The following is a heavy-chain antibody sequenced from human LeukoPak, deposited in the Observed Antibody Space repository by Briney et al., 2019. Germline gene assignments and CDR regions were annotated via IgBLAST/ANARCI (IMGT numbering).Heavy chain of an antibody. J-gene: IGHJ2*01. D-gene: IGHD3-10*01. CDR3: ARLTMFRGVIYGTDWHSDL. CDR2: IFYSGST. Sequence: EPSETLSLTCTVSGGSISSYYWSWIRQPPGKGLEWIGYIFYSGSTNYNPSLRSRVTISLDTSKNQFSLKLSSVTAADTAVYYCARLTMFRGVIYGTDWHSDLWGRGTLVTVSS. V-gene: IGHV4-59*12. CDR1: GGSISSYY.